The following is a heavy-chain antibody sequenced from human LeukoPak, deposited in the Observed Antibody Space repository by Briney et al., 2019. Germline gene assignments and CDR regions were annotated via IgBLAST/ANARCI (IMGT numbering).Heavy chain of an antibody. CDR3: ARGLSGSGSYWPNYYYYYYMDV. J-gene: IGHJ6*03. Sequence: GASVKVSCKASGGTFSSYAISWVRQAPGQGLEWMGGIIPIFGTANYAQKFQGRVTITTDESTSTADMELSSLRSEDTAVYYCARGLSGSGSYWPNYYYYYYMDVWGNGTTVTVSS. D-gene: IGHD3-10*01. CDR2: IIPIFGTA. CDR1: GGTFSSYA. V-gene: IGHV1-69*05.